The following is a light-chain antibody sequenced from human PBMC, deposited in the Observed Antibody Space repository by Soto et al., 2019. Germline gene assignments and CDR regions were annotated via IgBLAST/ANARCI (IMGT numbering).Light chain of an antibody. CDR2: GAS. Sequence: ENVLTQSPGTLSLSPGERATLSCRASQTDSSYLTWYQQRPGQAPRLLIYGASKRATGIPDRFSGSGSGTDFTLTISRLEPEDFALYYCPQYGTSPITFGQGTRLEIK. CDR1: QTDSSY. V-gene: IGKV3-20*01. CDR3: PQYGTSPIT. J-gene: IGKJ5*01.